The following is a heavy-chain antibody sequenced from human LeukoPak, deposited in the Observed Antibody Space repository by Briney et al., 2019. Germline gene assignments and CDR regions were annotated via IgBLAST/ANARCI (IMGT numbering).Heavy chain of an antibody. V-gene: IGHV1-69*05. CDR3: ARGPSYYYDSSGYYAVDP. J-gene: IGHJ5*02. D-gene: IGHD3-22*01. CDR1: GYTFTSYG. CDR2: IIPIFGTA. Sequence: ASVKVSCKASGYTFTSYGISWVRQAPGQGLEWMGGIIPIFGTANYAQKFQGRVTITTDESTSTAYMELSSLRSEDTAVYYCARGPSYYYDSSGYYAVDPWGQGTLVTVSS.